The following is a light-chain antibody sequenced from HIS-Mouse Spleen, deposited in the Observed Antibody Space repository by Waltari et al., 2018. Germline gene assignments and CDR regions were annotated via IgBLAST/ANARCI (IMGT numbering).Light chain of an antibody. CDR2: KAS. V-gene: IGKV1-5*03. Sequence: DIQLPQSPSTLSASVVDRVTITCRSSQSISSWLAWYQQKRGKAPKLLIYKASSLESGVPSRFSGSGSGTEFTLTISSLQPDDFATYYCQQYNSYSPTWTFGQGTKVEIK. CDR1: QSISSW. J-gene: IGKJ1*01. CDR3: QQYNSYSPTWT.